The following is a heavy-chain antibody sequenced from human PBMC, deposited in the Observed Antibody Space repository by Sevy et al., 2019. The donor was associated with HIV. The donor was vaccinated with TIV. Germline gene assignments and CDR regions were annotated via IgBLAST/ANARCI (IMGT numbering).Heavy chain of an antibody. V-gene: IGHV3-23*01. CDR2: ISGSGGST. CDR3: AKDLDPFYSSSSGGGFDY. CDR1: GFTFSSYA. D-gene: IGHD6-6*01. J-gene: IGHJ4*02. Sequence: GESLKISCAASGFTFSSYAMSWVRQAPGKGLEWVSAISGSGGSTYYADSVKGRFTISRDNSKNTLYLQMNSLRAEDTAVYYCAKDLDPFYSSSSGGGFDYWGQGTLVTVSS.